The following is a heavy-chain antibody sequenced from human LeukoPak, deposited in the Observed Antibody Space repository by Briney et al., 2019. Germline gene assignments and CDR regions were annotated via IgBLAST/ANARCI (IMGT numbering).Heavy chain of an antibody. CDR2: IYHSGST. CDR3: ARAKVNYDFWSGYYNFDY. Sequence: ASGTLSLTCTVSGGSISSGGYYWSWIRQPPGKGLEWIGYIYHSGSTYYNPSLKSRVTISVDRSKNQFSLKLSSVTAADTAVYYCARAKVNYDFWSGYYNFDYWGQGTLVTVSS. V-gene: IGHV4-30-2*01. D-gene: IGHD3-3*01. J-gene: IGHJ4*02. CDR1: GGSISSGGYY.